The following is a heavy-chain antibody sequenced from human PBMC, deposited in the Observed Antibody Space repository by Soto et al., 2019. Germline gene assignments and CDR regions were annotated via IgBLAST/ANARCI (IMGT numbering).Heavy chain of an antibody. CDR2: INPNGGVT. CDR3: ARESGGATATLDYYYFYMDV. V-gene: IGHV1-2*04. D-gene: IGHD5-12*01. J-gene: IGHJ6*03. Sequence: QVQLVQSGAEVRKPGASVTVSCRSSGDSFNDYYIHWVRQAPGQGFEWMGWINPNGGVTKYAQKFQGWVSMTRDTSNRTVYMQLSRLRSADTAVYYCARESGGATATLDYYYFYMDVWGTGTTVTVSS. CDR1: GDSFNDYY.